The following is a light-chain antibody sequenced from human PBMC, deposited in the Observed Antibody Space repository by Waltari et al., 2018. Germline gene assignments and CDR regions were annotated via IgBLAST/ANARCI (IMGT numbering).Light chain of an antibody. Sequence: DIVMTQSPDSLAVSLGERATIHCRSSQSVLYTSDNDNYLPWYQQKPGQPPKLLIYWASTRASGVPDRFSGSGSGTDFTLTISSLQAADVAVYYCQQYYTTPLTFGQGTRVEI. CDR3: QQYYTTPLT. V-gene: IGKV4-1*01. CDR2: WAS. CDR1: QSVLYTSDNDNY. J-gene: IGKJ1*01.